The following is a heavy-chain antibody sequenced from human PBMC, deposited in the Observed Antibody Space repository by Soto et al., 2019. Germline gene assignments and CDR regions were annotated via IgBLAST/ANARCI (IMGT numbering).Heavy chain of an antibody. Sequence: QVHLVQSGAEMKKPGSSVKVSCKVSGGDLTNSGISWVRQAPGQGLEWMGGIFPLLAMVDYSQKFQGRVTITADECTNRACMGVGSLSCGDTAGCYCWREGGAGFKSWGQGTLGIGSS. V-gene: IGHV1-69*04. CDR3: WREGGAGFKS. D-gene: IGHD1-26*01. J-gene: IGHJ4*02. CDR2: IFPLLAMV. CDR1: GGDLTNSG.